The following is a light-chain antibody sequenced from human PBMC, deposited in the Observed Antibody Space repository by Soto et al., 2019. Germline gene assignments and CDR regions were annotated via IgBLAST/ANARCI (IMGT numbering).Light chain of an antibody. Sequence: QPVLTQPASVSGSPGQSITISCTGTSSDVGDYNYVSWFQHHPGEAPKLVIYEVRNRPSGVSNRFSGSKSGNTASLTISGLQAEDEADYYCSSYTSSNTLVFGTGTKVTVL. J-gene: IGLJ1*01. CDR1: SSDVGDYNY. CDR2: EVR. CDR3: SSYTSSNTLV. V-gene: IGLV2-14*01.